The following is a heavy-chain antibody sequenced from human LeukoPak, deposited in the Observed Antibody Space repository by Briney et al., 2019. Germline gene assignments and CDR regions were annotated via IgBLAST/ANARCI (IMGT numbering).Heavy chain of an antibody. CDR2: ISWNSGSI. V-gene: IGHV3-9*01. CDR3: AREYGSGSYGY. Sequence: GGSLRLSCAASGFTFDDYAMHWVRQAPGKGLEWVSGISWNSGSIGYADSVKGRFTISRDNAKNSLYLQMNSLRAEDTALYYCAREYGSGSYGYWGQGTLVTVSS. CDR1: GFTFDDYA. D-gene: IGHD3-10*01. J-gene: IGHJ4*02.